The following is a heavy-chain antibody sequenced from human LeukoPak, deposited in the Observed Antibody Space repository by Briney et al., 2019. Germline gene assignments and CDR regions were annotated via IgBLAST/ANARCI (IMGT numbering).Heavy chain of an antibody. CDR3: AKCSASYYNDAFDI. CDR2: IRGGGAVT. CDR1: GFTFDNYA. D-gene: IGHD3-10*02. Sequence: GGSLRLSCAASGFTFDNYAMNWVRQAPGKGLEWLSYIRGGGAVTRYSDSVKGRFTISRDNSKNTLYLQMNHLRAEDTAIYYCAKCSASYYNDAFDIWGRGTMATVSS. V-gene: IGHV3-23*01. J-gene: IGHJ3*02.